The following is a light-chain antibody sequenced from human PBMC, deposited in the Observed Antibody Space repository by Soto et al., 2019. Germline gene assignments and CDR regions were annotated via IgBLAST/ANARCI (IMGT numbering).Light chain of an antibody. J-gene: IGLJ3*02. Sequence: QSVLTQPPSVSGAPGQRVTISCTGSSSNIGAGYDVHWYQQLPGTAPKLLIYGNSNRPSGVPDRFSGSKSGTSASLAITGLQAEDEADYYCQSYDSSLSGYNWVFGGGTKL. CDR2: GNS. CDR1: SSNIGAGYD. CDR3: QSYDSSLSGYNWV. V-gene: IGLV1-40*01.